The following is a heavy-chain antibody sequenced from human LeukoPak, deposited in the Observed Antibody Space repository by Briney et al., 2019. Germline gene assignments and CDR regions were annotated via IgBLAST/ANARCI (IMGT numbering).Heavy chain of an antibody. V-gene: IGHV4-59*01. Sequence: TSETLSLTCTVSGGSISNYYWSCIRQPPGKGLEWIGYIYSSGSTDYNPSLKSRVTISVDTSKNQFSLKLSSVTAADTAVYYCARGHITTIFDYWGQGTLVTVSS. J-gene: IGHJ4*02. CDR3: ARGHITTIFDY. D-gene: IGHD4-11*01. CDR1: GGSISNYY. CDR2: IYSSGST.